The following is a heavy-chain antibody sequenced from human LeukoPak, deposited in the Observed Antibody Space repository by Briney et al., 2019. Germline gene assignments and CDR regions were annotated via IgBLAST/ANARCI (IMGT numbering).Heavy chain of an antibody. V-gene: IGHV3-23*01. J-gene: IGHJ6*03. CDR3: AKGDLYYYSYMDV. D-gene: IGHD2-21*02. CDR2: ISGSGGDT. Sequence: GGSLRLSCAASGFTFTSYSMNWVRQAPGKGLEWVSAISGSGGDTYSADSVKGRFTISRDNSKNTLYLQMNSLRAEDTAVYYCAKGDLYYYSYMDVWGKGTTVTVSS. CDR1: GFTFTSYS.